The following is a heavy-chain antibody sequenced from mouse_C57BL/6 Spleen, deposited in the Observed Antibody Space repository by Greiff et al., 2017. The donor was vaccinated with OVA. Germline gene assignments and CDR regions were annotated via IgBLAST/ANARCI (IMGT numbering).Heavy chain of an antibody. Sequence: QVQLKQPGAELVRPGSSVKLSCKASGYTFTSYWMHWVKQRPIQGLEWIGNIDPSDSETHYNQKFKDKATLTVDKSSSTAYMQLSSLTSEDSAVYYCARSSYSNYEYYAMDYWGQGTSVTVSS. J-gene: IGHJ4*01. CDR1: GYTFTSYW. CDR2: IDPSDSET. D-gene: IGHD2-5*01. CDR3: ARSSYSNYEYYAMDY. V-gene: IGHV1-52*01.